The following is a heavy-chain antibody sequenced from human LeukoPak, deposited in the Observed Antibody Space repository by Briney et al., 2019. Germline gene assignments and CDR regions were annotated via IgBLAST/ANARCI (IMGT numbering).Heavy chain of an antibody. V-gene: IGHV3-74*01. CDR3: ARGPYGSGSYVDY. D-gene: IGHD3-10*01. J-gene: IGHJ4*02. CDR1: GFTFSSYW. CDR2: INSDGSST. Sequence: GGSLRLSCAASGFTFSSYWMHWVRQAPGKGLVWVSRINSDGSSTNYADSVKGRFTISRHNGKNTLYLQMNSLRAEDTAVYYCARGPYGSGSYVDYWGQGTLITVSS.